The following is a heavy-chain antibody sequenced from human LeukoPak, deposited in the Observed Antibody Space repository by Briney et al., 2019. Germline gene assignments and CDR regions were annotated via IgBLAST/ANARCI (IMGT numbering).Heavy chain of an antibody. CDR3: ARESHLITIFGVVPHDWFDP. CDR2: IYSGGST. J-gene: IGHJ5*02. CDR1: GFTVSSNY. Sequence: GGSLRLSCAASGFTVSSNYMSWVRQAPGKGLEWVSVIYSGGSTYYADSVKGRFTISRDNSKNTLYLQMNSLRAEDTAVYYCARESHLITIFGVVPHDWFDPWGQGTLVTVSS. V-gene: IGHV3-66*01. D-gene: IGHD3-3*01.